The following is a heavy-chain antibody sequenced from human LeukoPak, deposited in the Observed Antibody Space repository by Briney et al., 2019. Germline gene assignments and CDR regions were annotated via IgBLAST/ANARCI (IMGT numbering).Heavy chain of an antibody. CDR2: VFYSGGS. J-gene: IGHJ6*03. CDR1: GDSISSNSYY. Sequence: PSETLSLTCTVSGDSISSNSYYWGWIRQPPGKGLEWIGSVFYSGGSYYNPSLKSRVTLSVDTSKNQFSLKLSSVTAADTAVYYCARIRGPYYYYMDVWGKGTTVTVSS. CDR3: ARIRGPYYYYMDV. V-gene: IGHV4-39*07.